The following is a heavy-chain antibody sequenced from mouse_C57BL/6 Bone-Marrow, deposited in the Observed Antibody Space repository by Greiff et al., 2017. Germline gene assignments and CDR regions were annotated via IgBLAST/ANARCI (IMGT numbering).Heavy chain of an antibody. CDR1: GFTFSSYA. CDR3: ARTYYGSSPSFDV. D-gene: IGHD1-1*01. J-gene: IGHJ1*03. CDR2: ISDGGSYT. Sequence: EVHLVESGGGLVKPGGSLKLSCAASGFTFSSYAMSWVRQTPEKRLEWVATISDGGSYTYYPDNVKGRFTISRDNAKNNLYLQMSHLKSEDTAMYYCARTYYGSSPSFDVWGTGTTVTVSS. V-gene: IGHV5-4*01.